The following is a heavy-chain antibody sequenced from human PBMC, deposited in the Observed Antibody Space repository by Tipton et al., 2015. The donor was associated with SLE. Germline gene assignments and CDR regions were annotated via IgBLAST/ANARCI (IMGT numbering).Heavy chain of an antibody. J-gene: IGHJ4*02. V-gene: IGHV4-59*11. CDR2: IYHSGST. CDR3: ARDDELRAVAD. Sequence: TLSLTCTVSGGSISSHYWSWIRQPPGKGLEWIGYIYHSGSTYYHPSLKSRVTISVDTSKNQFSLKLSSVTAADTAVYYCARDDELRAVADWGQGTLVTVSS. D-gene: IGHD2-15*01. CDR1: GGSISSHY.